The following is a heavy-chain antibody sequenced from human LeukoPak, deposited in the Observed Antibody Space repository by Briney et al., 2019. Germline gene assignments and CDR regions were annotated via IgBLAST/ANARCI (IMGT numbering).Heavy chain of an antibody. CDR3: AKGAYCGGDCSIYYYGMDV. Sequence: GGSLRLSCAASGFTFSSYAMSWVRQAPGKGLEWVSAISGSGGSTYYADSVKGRFTISRDNSKNTLYLQMNSLRAEDTAVYYCAKGAYCGGDCSIYYYGMDVWGQGTTVTVSS. J-gene: IGHJ6*02. V-gene: IGHV3-23*01. D-gene: IGHD2-21*02. CDR1: GFTFSSYA. CDR2: ISGSGGST.